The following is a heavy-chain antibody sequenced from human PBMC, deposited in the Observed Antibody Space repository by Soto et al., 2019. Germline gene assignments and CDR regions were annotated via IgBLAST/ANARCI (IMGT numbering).Heavy chain of an antibody. D-gene: IGHD4-4*01. CDR2: ISGSGGST. CDR3: AKDNYSNYVGGYYYGMDV. V-gene: IGHV3-23*01. CDR1: GFTFSSYA. Sequence: WWSLRLSCAASGFTFSSYAMSWVRQAPGKGLEWVSAISGSGGSTYYADSVKGRFTISRDNSKNTLYLQMNSLRAEDTAVYYCAKDNYSNYVGGYYYGMDVWGQGTTVTVSS. J-gene: IGHJ6*02.